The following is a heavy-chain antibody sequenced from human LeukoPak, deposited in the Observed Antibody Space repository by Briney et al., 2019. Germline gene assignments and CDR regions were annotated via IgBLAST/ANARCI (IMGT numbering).Heavy chain of an antibody. Sequence: GGSLRLSCAASGFTFSSYVMSWVRQSPGKGLEWVSTISGSGGTTYYTDSVRGRFTISRDNSMNTLYLQMNSLRSEDTAVYYCARASSGNYGSGIELDYWGQGTLVTVSS. CDR1: GFTFSSYV. J-gene: IGHJ4*02. CDR3: ARASSGNYGSGIELDY. V-gene: IGHV3-23*01. CDR2: ISGSGGTT. D-gene: IGHD3-10*01.